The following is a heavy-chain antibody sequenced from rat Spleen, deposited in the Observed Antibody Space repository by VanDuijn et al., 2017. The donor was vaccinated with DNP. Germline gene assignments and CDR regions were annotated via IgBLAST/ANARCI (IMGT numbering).Heavy chain of an antibody. CDR2: ISYDGSST. CDR1: GFTFTDYY. CDR3: TTESTYYGYFDY. Sequence: EVQLVESGGGLVQPGRSLKLSCTASGFTFTDYYMACFREAPTKGREWVASISYDGSSTYYRDSVKVRFTISSDNAKSSLYLQMDSLRSADTATYYCTTESTYYGYFDYWGQGVMVPVSS. D-gene: IGHD1-9*01. J-gene: IGHJ2*01. V-gene: IGHV5-20*01.